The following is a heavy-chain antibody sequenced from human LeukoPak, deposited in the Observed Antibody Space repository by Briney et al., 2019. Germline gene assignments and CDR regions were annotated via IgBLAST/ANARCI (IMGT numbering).Heavy chain of an antibody. V-gene: IGHV4-59*01. J-gene: IGHJ2*01. CDR2: IYYSGST. Sequence: SETLSLTCTVSGGSISSYYWSWIRQPPGKGLEWIGYIYYSGSTNYNPSLKSRVTISVDPSKNQFSLKLSSVTAADTAVYYCARDSSPDWYFDLWGRGTLVTVSS. CDR1: GGSISSYY. CDR3: ARDSSPDWYFDL.